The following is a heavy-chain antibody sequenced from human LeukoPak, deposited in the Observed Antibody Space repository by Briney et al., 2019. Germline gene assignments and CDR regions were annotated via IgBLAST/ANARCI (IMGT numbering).Heavy chain of an antibody. CDR2: INLSAGTT. V-gene: IGHV1-46*01. CDR3: ARDFIRGANYYYMDV. Sequence: ASVKVSCKASGYTLTGYYMHWVRQAPGQGLEWMGVINLSAGTTNYAQKFQGRVTMTRDMSTSTVYMELSSLTSEDTAVYYCARDFIRGANYYYMDVWGKGTTVTISS. CDR1: GYTLTGYY. J-gene: IGHJ6*03. D-gene: IGHD3-10*01.